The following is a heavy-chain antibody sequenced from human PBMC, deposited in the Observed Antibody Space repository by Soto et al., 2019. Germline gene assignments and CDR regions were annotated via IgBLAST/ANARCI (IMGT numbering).Heavy chain of an antibody. D-gene: IGHD2-2*01. CDR3: ASYCSSTSCYEYYYYYMDV. Sequence: EVQLVESGGGLVKPGGSLRLSCAASGFTFSSYSMNWVRQAPGKGLEWVSSISSSSSYIYYADSVKGRFTISRDNAKNSLYLQMNSLRAEDTAVYYCASYCSSTSCYEYYYYYMDVWGKGTTVTVSS. V-gene: IGHV3-21*01. J-gene: IGHJ6*03. CDR1: GFTFSSYS. CDR2: ISSSSSYI.